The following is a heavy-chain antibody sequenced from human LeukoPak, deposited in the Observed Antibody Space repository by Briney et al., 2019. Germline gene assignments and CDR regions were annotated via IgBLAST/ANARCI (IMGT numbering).Heavy chain of an antibody. Sequence: TGGSLRLSCAVSGFTFGDYAMHWIRQAPGKGLEWVSGISWNSGDIFYVDSVKGRFTISRDNAKNSLYLQMDNLRAEDTAFYYCARGPGMAARKRYCDFWGQGTLVTVSS. D-gene: IGHD5-24*01. J-gene: IGHJ4*02. CDR1: GFTFGDYA. V-gene: IGHV3-9*01. CDR3: ARGPGMAARKRYCDF. CDR2: ISWNSGDI.